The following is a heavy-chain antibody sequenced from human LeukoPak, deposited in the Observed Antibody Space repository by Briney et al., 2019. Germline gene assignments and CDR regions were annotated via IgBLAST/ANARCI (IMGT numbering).Heavy chain of an antibody. CDR1: GFPYSSYA. J-gene: IGHJ4*02. CDR2: ISYDGSNK. CDR3: AKMVVAVDY. Sequence: GRSLRLSCAASGFPYSSYAMHWVRQAPGKGLEWVAVISYDGSNKYYADSVKGRFTISRDNSKNTLYLQMNSLRAEDTAVYYCAKMVVAVDYWGQGTLVTVSS. V-gene: IGHV3-30*18. D-gene: IGHD2-15*01.